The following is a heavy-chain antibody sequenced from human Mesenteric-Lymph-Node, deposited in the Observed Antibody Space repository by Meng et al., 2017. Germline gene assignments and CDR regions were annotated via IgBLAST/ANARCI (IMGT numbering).Heavy chain of an antibody. J-gene: IGHJ4*02. CDR2: ISGSGGST. D-gene: IGHD3-22*01. V-gene: IGHV3-23*01. CDR1: GFTFSSYA. CDR3: AKGPYDSTRTYYFDY. Sequence: GESLKISCAASGFTFSSYAMSWVRQAPGKGLEWVSAISGSGGSTYYADSVKGRFTISRDNSKNTLYLQMNSLRAEDTAVYYCAKGPYDSTRTYYFDYWGQGTLVTVSS.